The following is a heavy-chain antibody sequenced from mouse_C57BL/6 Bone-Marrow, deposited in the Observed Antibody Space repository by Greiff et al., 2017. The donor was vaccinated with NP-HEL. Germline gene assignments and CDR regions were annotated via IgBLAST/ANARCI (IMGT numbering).Heavy chain of an antibody. CDR1: GFTFSDYY. CDR3: ARVPYADYYAMDY. Sequence: EVQVVESEGGLVQPGSSMKLSCTASGFTFSDYYMAWVRQVPEKGLEWVANINYDGSSTYYLDSLKSRFIISRDNAKNILYLQMSSLKSEDTATYYCARVPYADYYAMDYWGQGTSVTVSS. V-gene: IGHV5-16*01. D-gene: IGHD6-5*01. J-gene: IGHJ4*01. CDR2: INYDGSST.